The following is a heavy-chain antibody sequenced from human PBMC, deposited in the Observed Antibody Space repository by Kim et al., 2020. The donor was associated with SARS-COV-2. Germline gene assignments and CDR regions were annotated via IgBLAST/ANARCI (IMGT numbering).Heavy chain of an antibody. J-gene: IGHJ5*02. Sequence: SETLSLTCTVSGGSISSSDYYWGWIRQPPGKGLEWIGSIYSSGSTYYSPSLRRRVTIFVDTSKNQFSLKLTSVTAADSAVYYCARQANPPDYYDSSGYSWWFDPWGQGTLVTVSS. V-gene: IGHV4-39*01. CDR2: IYSSGST. CDR1: GGSISSSDYY. D-gene: IGHD3-22*01. CDR3: ARQANPPDYYDSSGYSWWFDP.